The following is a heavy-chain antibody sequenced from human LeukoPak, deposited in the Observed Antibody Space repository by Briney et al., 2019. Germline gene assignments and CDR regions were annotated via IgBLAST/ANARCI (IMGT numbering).Heavy chain of an antibody. CDR3: ATEFFGSFNY. J-gene: IGHJ4*02. CDR2: IKSKIDGGKT. V-gene: IGHV3-15*01. Sequence: GGSLRLSCVGSGSTFTNAWMSWVRQAPGKGLEWVGHIKSKIDGGKTDYAAPVKGRLTISRDDSKNTLYLQMNSLRMEDTAVYYCATEFFGSFNYWGQGSLVTVSS. D-gene: IGHD3-10*01. CDR1: GSTFTNAW.